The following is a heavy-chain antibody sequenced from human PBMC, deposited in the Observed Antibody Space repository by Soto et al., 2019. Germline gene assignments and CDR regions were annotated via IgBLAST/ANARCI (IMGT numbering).Heavy chain of an antibody. D-gene: IGHD3-10*01. Sequence: GGSLRLSCAGSGFTFRNNAMSWVRQTPGKGLEWVSGISGSGDTTYNADSVKGRFTLSRDNSKSTLFLQMNNLRVDDTAVYYCARDLSYGGLGYWGQGVLVTVSS. V-gene: IGHV3-23*01. CDR3: ARDLSYGGLGY. J-gene: IGHJ4*02. CDR1: GFTFRNNA. CDR2: ISGSGDTT.